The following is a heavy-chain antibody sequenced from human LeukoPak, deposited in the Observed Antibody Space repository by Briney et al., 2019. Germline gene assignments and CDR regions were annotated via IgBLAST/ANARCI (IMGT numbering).Heavy chain of an antibody. V-gene: IGHV3-21*01. CDR1: EFTLKGHS. CDR3: ARTIYYYESTSYFSDAFDI. J-gene: IGHJ3*02. D-gene: IGHD3-22*01. Sequence: GGSLRLSCAATEFTLKGHSMNWVRQAPGKGLDWVSSISPTSTYIYYQDSVKGRFTISRDDAKNSLYLEMDSLRVEDTALYYCARTIYYYESTSYFSDAFDIWGQGTMVTVSS. CDR2: ISPTSTYI.